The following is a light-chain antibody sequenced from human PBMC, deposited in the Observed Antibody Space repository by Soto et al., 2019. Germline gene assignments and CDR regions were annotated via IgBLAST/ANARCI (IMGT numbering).Light chain of an antibody. V-gene: IGLV1-40*01. CDR2: GSS. CDR3: QSYDSSLSGSV. CDR1: NANIGAGYD. Sequence: QSVLTQPPSVSGAPGQRVTISCTRSNANIGAGYDVHWYQQLPGTAPKLLIYGSSNRPSGVPDRFSGSKSVTSASLAITGLQAEDGADYDCQSYDSSLSGSVVGTGTKVTV. J-gene: IGLJ1*01.